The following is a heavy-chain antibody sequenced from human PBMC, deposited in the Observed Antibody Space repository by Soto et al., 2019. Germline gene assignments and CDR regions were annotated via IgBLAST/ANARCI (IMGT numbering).Heavy chain of an antibody. CDR2: ISAYNGNT. CDR1: GYTFTSYG. J-gene: IGHJ6*02. V-gene: IGHV1-18*01. Sequence: ASVKVSCKASGYTFTSYGIGWVRQAPGQGLEWMGWISAYNGNTNYAQKLQGRVTMTTDTSTSTAYMELRSLRSDDTAVYYCARDGATVKDYYYGMDVWGQGTTVTVSS. D-gene: IGHD4-4*01. CDR3: ARDGATVKDYYYGMDV.